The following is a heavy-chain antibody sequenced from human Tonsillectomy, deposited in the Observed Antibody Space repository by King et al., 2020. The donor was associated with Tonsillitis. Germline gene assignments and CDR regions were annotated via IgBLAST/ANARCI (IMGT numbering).Heavy chain of an antibody. D-gene: IGHD2-21*01. CDR2: VNHSGIT. Sequence: VQLQQWGTGLLKPSETLSLTCAVSGGSFSGYYWSWIRQAPGKGLEWIGEVNHSGITKYSPSLKSRVTISVDTSKNQFPLNLTAVTAADTALYFCARGMCGGCLQHYYFYGLDVWGQGTTDTVSS. V-gene: IGHV4-34*01. CDR3: ARGMCGGCLQHYYFYGLDV. CDR1: GGSFSGYY. J-gene: IGHJ6*02.